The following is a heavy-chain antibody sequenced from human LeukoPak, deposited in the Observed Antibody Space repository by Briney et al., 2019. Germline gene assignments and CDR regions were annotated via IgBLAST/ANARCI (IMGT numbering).Heavy chain of an antibody. Sequence: GGSLRLSCAASGFTFSSYSMNWVRQAPGKGLEWVSSISSSSSYIYYADSVKGRFTISRDNAKNSLYLQMNSLRAEDTAVYYCARDLIAARPWNWFDPWGQGTLVTVSS. CDR2: ISSSSSYI. D-gene: IGHD6-6*01. V-gene: IGHV3-21*01. J-gene: IGHJ5*02. CDR1: GFTFSSYS. CDR3: ARDLIAARPWNWFDP.